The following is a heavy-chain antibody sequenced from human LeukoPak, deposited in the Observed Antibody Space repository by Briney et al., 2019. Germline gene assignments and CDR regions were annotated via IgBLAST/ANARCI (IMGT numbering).Heavy chain of an antibody. CDR1: GFTFSSYA. CDR2: ISGSGGST. D-gene: IGHD2-15*01. CDR3: AKDREGHCGGGRCHSLGHNYYNVMDV. V-gene: IGHV3-23*01. J-gene: IGHJ6*02. Sequence: GGSLRLSSAASGFTFSSYAMSWVRQAPGKGLEWVSAISGSGGSTYYADSVKVRFTIDRDNSKNTLYLQMNRLTAEDTAVYYCAKDREGHCGGGRCHSLGHNYYNVMDVWGQGTTVIVSS.